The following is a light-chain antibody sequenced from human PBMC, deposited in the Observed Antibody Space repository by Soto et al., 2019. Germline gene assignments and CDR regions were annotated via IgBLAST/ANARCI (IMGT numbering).Light chain of an antibody. CDR2: GAS. V-gene: IGKV3-20*01. J-gene: IGKJ1*01. Sequence: EIVLTQSPGTLSLSPGERATLSCRASQSISSSYLAWYQQKPGQAPRLLIYGASSRATGIPDRFSGSGSGTDFTLTIIRLEPEAFAVYYCQQYGSSRWTFGQGTKVEIK. CDR1: QSISSSY. CDR3: QQYGSSRWT.